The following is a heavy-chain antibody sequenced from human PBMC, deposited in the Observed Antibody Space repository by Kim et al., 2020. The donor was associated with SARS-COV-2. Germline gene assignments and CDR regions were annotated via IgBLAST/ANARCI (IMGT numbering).Heavy chain of an antibody. D-gene: IGHD3-16*02. J-gene: IGHJ6*02. Sequence: RVTISVDTSKNQFSLKLSSVTAADTAVYYCARGRRVWGSYRPYYYYGMDVWGQGTTVTVSS. V-gene: IGHV4-34*01. CDR3: ARGRRVWGSYRPYYYYGMDV.